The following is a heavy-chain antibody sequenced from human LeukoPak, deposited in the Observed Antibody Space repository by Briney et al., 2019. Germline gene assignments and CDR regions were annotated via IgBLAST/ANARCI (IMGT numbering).Heavy chain of an antibody. CDR3: ATSSGGD. Sequence: GGSLRLSCAASGFTISTYDISWVRQAPGQGLECVSTFSSSGDITYYADSVKGRFTISRDNSKNSVDVQMNSLRAEDTAVYYCATSSGGDWGQGTLVTVSS. J-gene: IGHJ4*02. D-gene: IGHD2-21*01. CDR2: FSSSGDIT. V-gene: IGHV3-23*01. CDR1: GFTISTYD.